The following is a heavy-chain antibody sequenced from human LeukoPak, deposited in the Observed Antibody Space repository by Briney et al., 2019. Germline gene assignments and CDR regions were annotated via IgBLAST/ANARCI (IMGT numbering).Heavy chain of an antibody. V-gene: IGHV1-69*06. CDR1: GGTFSSYA. J-gene: IGHJ6*02. Sequence: GSSVKVSCKASGGTFSSYAISWVRQAPGQGLEWMGGIIPIFGTANYAQKFQGRVTITADKSTSTAYMELSSLRSEDTAVYYCARAWVVAGTAVYYYYGMDVWGQGTTVTVSS. CDR3: ARAWVVAGTAVYYYYGMDV. CDR2: IIPIFGTA. D-gene: IGHD2-15*01.